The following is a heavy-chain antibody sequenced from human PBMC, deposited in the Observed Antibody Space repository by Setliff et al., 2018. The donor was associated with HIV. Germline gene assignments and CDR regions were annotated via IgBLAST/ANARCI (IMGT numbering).Heavy chain of an antibody. CDR3: GRQRSPVSPYYYYMDV. CDR2: IYYSGST. J-gene: IGHJ6*03. V-gene: IGHV4-39*01. CDR1: GGSISSSSYY. Sequence: PSETLSLTCTVSGGSISSSSYYWGWIRQPPGKGLEWIGNIYYSGSTYYNPSLKSRVTISVDTSKNQFSLKLRSVTAADTAVYYCGRQRSPVSPYYYYMDVWGKGTTITVSS.